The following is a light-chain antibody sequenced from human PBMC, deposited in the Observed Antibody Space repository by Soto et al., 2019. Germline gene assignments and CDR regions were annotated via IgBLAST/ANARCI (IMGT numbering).Light chain of an antibody. J-gene: IGKJ2*01. CDR3: QQYENSVMYT. V-gene: IGKV3-20*01. CDR2: DVS. CDR1: QRVRSSF. Sequence: EIVLTQSPGTLSLSPGERATLSCRASQRVRSSFFAWYQQKPGQAPRLLIYDVSVRATGIPDRFSGSGSGTDFTLTLIRLEPEDSAVYYCQQYENSVMYTFAQGTKLEIK.